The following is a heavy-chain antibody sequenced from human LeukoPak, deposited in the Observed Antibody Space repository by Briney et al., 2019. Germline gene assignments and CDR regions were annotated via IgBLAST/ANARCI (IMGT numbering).Heavy chain of an antibody. CDR3: ARSDYAPAFDY. J-gene: IGHJ4*02. V-gene: IGHV4-34*01. Sequence: SETLSLTCAVYGGSFSGYYWSWIRQPPGKGLEWIGEINHSGSTNYNPSLKSRVTISVDTSKNQFSLKLSSVTAADTAVYYCARSDYAPAFDYWGQGTLVTVSS. CDR1: GGSFSGYY. D-gene: IGHD4-17*01. CDR2: INHSGST.